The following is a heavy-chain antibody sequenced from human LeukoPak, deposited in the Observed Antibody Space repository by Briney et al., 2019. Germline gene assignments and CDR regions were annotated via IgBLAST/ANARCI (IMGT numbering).Heavy chain of an antibody. D-gene: IGHD1-26*01. CDR1: GFTFSSYG. V-gene: IGHV3-30*18. CDR2: ISYDGSNK. J-gene: IGHJ3*02. Sequence: GRTLRLSCAASGFTFSSYGMHWVRQAPGKGLEWVAVISYDGSNKYYADSVKGRFTIYRDNSKNTLYLQMNSLRAEDTAVYYCAKDQGGGAFDIWGQGTMVTVSS. CDR3: AKDQGGGAFDI.